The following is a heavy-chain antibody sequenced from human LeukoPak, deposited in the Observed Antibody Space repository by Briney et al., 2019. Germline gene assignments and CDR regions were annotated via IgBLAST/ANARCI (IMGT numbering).Heavy chain of an antibody. D-gene: IGHD1/OR15-1a*01. CDR2: IKDDGTEK. V-gene: IGHV3-7*01. CDR3: TRDYFRTWDY. CDR1: GLTFRSSW. J-gene: IGHJ4*02. Sequence: GGSLRLSCAASGLTFRSSWMSWVRHLPGRGLKWLANIKDDGTEKYYLDSVKGRFNISRDNAKNSLFLQMNSLRPEDTAVYYCTRDYFRTWDYWGQGTLVTVSS.